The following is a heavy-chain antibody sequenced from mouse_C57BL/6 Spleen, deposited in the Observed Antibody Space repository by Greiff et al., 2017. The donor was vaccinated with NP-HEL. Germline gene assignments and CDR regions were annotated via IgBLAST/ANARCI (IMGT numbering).Heavy chain of an antibody. J-gene: IGHJ3*01. D-gene: IGHD1-1*01. CDR1: GYTFTDYE. CDR3: TKPYYYGSSQFAY. V-gene: IGHV1-15*01. CDR2: IDPETGGT. Sequence: QVQLKESGAELVRPGASVTLSCKASGYTFTDYEMHWVKQTPVHGLEWIGAIDPETGGTAYNQKFKGKAILTADKSSSTAYMELRSLTSEDSAVYYCTKPYYYGSSQFAYWGQGTLVTVSA.